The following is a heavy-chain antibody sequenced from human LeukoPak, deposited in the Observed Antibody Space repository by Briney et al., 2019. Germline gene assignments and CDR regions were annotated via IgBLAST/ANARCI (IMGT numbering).Heavy chain of an antibody. D-gene: IGHD5-18*01. J-gene: IGHJ4*02. CDR1: GYSISSGYY. Sequence: SETLSLTFTVSGYSISSGYYWGWIRQPPGKGLEWIGSIYHSGSTYYNPSLKSRVTISVDTSKNQFSLKLSSVTAADTAVYYCARGWNTAMVTFDYWGQGTLVTVSS. CDR2: IYHSGST. V-gene: IGHV4-38-2*02. CDR3: ARGWNTAMVTFDY.